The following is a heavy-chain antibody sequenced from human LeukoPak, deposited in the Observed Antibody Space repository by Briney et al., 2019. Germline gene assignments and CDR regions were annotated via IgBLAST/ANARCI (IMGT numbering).Heavy chain of an antibody. CDR1: GGSFSGYY. J-gene: IGHJ6*03. Sequence: KTSETLSLTCAVYGGSFSGYYWSWIRQPPGKGLEWIGEINHSGSTNYNPSLKSRVTISVDTSKNQFSLKLSSVTAADTAVYYCARGTAMVIPIRYYYMDVWGKGTTVTVSS. CDR2: INHSGST. D-gene: IGHD5-18*01. V-gene: IGHV4-34*01. CDR3: ARGTAMVIPIRYYYMDV.